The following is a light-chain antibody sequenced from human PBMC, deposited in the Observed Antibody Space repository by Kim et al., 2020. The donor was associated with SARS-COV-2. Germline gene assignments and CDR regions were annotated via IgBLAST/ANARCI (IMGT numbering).Light chain of an antibody. Sequence: STGAKANITCTGVKLGDEYSCWYQQKPGQSLVLLIYRDSHRPSGVPLCFSGSKSGNTATLTISGTQAMDEYDYYCQAWDSSTVVFGGGTQLTVL. CDR3: QAWDSSTVV. CDR1: KLGDEY. CDR2: RDS. V-gene: IGLV3-1*01. J-gene: IGLJ2*01.